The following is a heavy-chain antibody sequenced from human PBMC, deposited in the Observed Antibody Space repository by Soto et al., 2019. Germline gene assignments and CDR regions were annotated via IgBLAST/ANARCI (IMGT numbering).Heavy chain of an antibody. CDR1: GFSLSDYY. CDR2: ISSSGSTI. J-gene: IGHJ4*02. CDR3: ARDATTVTTSDYTAFDY. Sequence: QVQLVESGGDLVKPGGSLRLSCAASGFSLSDYYMTWIRQAPGKGLEWLSYISSSGSTIYYADSVKGRFTISRDSTKNSLYLQMTSLRAEDTAVYYCARDATTVTTSDYTAFDYWCQGTLVTVSS. V-gene: IGHV3-11*01. D-gene: IGHD4-17*01.